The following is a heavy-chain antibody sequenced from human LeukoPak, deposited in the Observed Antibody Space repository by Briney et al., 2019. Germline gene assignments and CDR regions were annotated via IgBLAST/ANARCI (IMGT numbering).Heavy chain of an antibody. J-gene: IGHJ6*03. Sequence: QSGGSLRLSCAASGFTFSSYAMYWVRQAPGKGLEYVSAISSSGGSTNYANSVKGRFTISRDNSKNTLYLQMGSLRAEDMAVYYCVRDSPSSIASRPGDYYYYYMDVWGKGATVTVSS. CDR2: ISSSGGST. CDR3: VRDSPSSIASRPGDYYYYYMDV. CDR1: GFTFSSYA. V-gene: IGHV3-64*01. D-gene: IGHD6-6*01.